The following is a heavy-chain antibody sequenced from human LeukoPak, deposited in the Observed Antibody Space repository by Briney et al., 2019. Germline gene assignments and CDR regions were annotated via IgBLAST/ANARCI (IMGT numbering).Heavy chain of an antibody. CDR3: ARLMGRQDVDY. J-gene: IGHJ4*02. D-gene: IGHD1-26*01. CDR1: GGSISSGGYY. V-gene: IGHV4-31*03. CDR2: IYYSGST. Sequence: SETLSLTCTVSGGSISSGGYYWSWIRQHPGKCLEWIGYIYYSGSTYYNPSLKSRVTISVDTSKNQFSLKLSSVTAADTAVYYCARLMGRQDVDYWGQGTLVTVSS.